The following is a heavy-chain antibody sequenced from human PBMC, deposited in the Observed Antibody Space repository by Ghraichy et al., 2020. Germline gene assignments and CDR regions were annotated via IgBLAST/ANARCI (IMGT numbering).Heavy chain of an antibody. V-gene: IGHV3-21*01. J-gene: IGHJ6*02. CDR2: ISSSSSYI. Sequence: GGSLRLSCAASGFTFSSYSMNWVRQAPGKGLEWVSSISSSSSYIYYADSVKGRFTISRDNAKNSLYLQMNSLRAEDTAVYYCARDLDCPDYVPCYYYYGMDVWGQGTTVTVSS. CDR3: ARDLDCPDYVPCYYYYGMDV. D-gene: IGHD3-16*01. CDR1: GFTFSSYS.